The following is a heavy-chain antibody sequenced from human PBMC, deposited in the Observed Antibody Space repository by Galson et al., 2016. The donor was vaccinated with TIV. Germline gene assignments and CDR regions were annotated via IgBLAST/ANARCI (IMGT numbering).Heavy chain of an antibody. D-gene: IGHD2-2*01. V-gene: IGHV1-18*04. CDR3: ATELYCSSISCYYYYGLVV. Sequence: SVKVSCKASGYSFLSYGMTWVRQAPGRGLEWLGWISAYNGDIKSARKFQGRVTMTTDPSTNTAYMELRSLGSDDTAVYYCATELYCSSISCYYYYGLVVWGHGTTVTVSS. CDR2: ISAYNGDI. CDR1: GYSFLSYG. J-gene: IGHJ6*02.